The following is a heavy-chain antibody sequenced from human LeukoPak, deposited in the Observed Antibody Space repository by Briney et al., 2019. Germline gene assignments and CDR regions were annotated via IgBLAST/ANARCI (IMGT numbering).Heavy chain of an antibody. Sequence: GGSLRLSCAASGFSASNNYMSWVRQAPGKGLEWVSVFYSGGSTYFADSVKGRFTISRDNSKNTLDLQMNSLRGEDTAVYYCARVRGVRGALDVWGQGTTVTVSS. CDR2: FYSGGST. J-gene: IGHJ6*02. CDR3: ARVRGVRGALDV. CDR1: GFSASNNY. V-gene: IGHV3-53*01. D-gene: IGHD3-10*01.